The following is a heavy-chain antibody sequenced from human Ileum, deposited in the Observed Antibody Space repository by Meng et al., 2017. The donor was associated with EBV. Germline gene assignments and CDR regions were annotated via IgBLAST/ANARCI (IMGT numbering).Heavy chain of an antibody. J-gene: IGHJ5*02. CDR2: IYSSGDT. D-gene: IGHD6-19*01. Sequence: QVQCKASGPGLVQPSETLSPASTVAGASIRTYYWSWLRQSPEKGPELIGYIYSSGDTNYNPSLKSRVTISIDTSKNQFSLMLNSVTAADTAVYYCARGSSYSSGWYPDLWGQGTLVTVSS. CDR1: GASIRTYY. V-gene: IGHV4-59*01. CDR3: ARGSSYSSGWYPDL.